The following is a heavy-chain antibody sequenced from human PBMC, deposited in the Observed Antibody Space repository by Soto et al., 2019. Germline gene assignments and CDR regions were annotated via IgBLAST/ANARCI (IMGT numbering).Heavy chain of an antibody. J-gene: IGHJ2*01. V-gene: IGHV1-3*01. Sequence: VELVQSGTEVKKPGASVKLPCKASGYTFTEYAIHWLRQAPGHRLEWMGWINAGNGETKYSQKFQGRVTITRDTAANTAYMGLTNLTSEDTALYFCARSVTIFGVVSDTPFDLWGRGSLVSVSS. D-gene: IGHD3-3*01. CDR2: INAGNGET. CDR1: GYTFTEYA. CDR3: ARSVTIFGVVSDTPFDL.